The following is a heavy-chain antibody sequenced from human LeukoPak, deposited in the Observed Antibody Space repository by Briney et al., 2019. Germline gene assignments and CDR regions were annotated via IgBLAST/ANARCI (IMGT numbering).Heavy chain of an antibody. V-gene: IGHV3-74*01. CDR3: VRGGPSTWS. CDR2: INTDGSTT. D-gene: IGHD2-15*01. Sequence: GGSLRLSCAASGFTFSSHWMHWVRQVPGKGLVWVSRINTDGSTTNYVDSVKGRFTISRDNAKNTVYLQMNSLRAEDTAVYYCVRGGPSTWSWGQGTLVTVSS. CDR1: GFTFSSHW. J-gene: IGHJ5*02.